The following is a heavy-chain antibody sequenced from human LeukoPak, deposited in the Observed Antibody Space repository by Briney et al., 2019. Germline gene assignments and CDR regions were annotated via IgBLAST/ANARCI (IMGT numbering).Heavy chain of an antibody. CDR1: GDSVSSNSAA. D-gene: IGHD6-13*01. J-gene: IGHJ6*02. CDR2: TYYRSKWYN. V-gene: IGHV6-1*01. CDR3: ARVPTRDSSSWYAYYYYGMDV. Sequence: SQTLSLTCAISGDSVSSNSAAWNWIRQSPSRGLEWLGRTYYRSKWYNDYAVSVKSRITINPDTSKNQFSLQLNSVTPEDTAVYYCARVPTRDSSSWYAYYYYGMDVWGQGTTVTVSS.